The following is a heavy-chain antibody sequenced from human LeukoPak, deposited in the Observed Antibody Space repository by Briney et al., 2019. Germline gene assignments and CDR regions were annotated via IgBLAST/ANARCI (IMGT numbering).Heavy chain of an antibody. CDR1: GGTFSSYA. J-gene: IGHJ4*02. V-gene: IGHV1-69*05. Sequence: GASVKVSCKASGGTFSSYAISWVRQAPGQGLEWMGGIIPIFGTANYAQKFQGRVTITTDESTSTAYMELSSLRSEDTAVYYCARSKGRFWSGYPLDYWGQGTLVTVSS. D-gene: IGHD3-3*01. CDR2: IIPIFGTA. CDR3: ARSKGRFWSGYPLDY.